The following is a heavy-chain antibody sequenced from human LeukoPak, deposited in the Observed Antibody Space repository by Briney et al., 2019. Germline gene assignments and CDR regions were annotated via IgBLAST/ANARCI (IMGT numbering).Heavy chain of an antibody. V-gene: IGHV4-39*07. CDR2: IYYSGST. D-gene: IGHD2-15*01. J-gene: IGHJ4*02. CDR3: ARGEGCSGGSCYLDY. Sequence: SETLSLTCTVSGGSISTSSYYWGWIRQPPGKGLECIGNIYYSGSTYYNPSLKSRVTISVDTSKNQFSLKLSSVTAADTAVYYCARGEGCSGGSCYLDYWGQGTLVTVSS. CDR1: GGSISTSSYY.